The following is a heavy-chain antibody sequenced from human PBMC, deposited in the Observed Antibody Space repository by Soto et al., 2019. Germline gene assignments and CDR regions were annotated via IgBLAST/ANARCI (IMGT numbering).Heavy chain of an antibody. D-gene: IGHD2-21*02. Sequence: GASVKVSCKASGYTFTGYHMHWVRQAPGQGLEWMGWINPNSGVTIYAQKFQGRVIMTRETSLTTAYMELSRLTSDDTAVYYCARRLGLLVTPIPGYWGQGTLVTVPS. CDR3: ARRLGLLVTPIPGY. V-gene: IGHV1-2*02. J-gene: IGHJ4*02. CDR1: GYTFTGYH. CDR2: INPNSGVT.